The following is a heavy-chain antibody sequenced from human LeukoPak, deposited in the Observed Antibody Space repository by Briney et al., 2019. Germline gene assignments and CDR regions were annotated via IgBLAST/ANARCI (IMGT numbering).Heavy chain of an antibody. CDR3: ARDSQLRYFDWLFGFGY. J-gene: IGHJ4*02. CDR2: INPNSGGT. CDR1: GYTFTGYY. V-gene: IGHV1-2*02. D-gene: IGHD3-9*01. Sequence: ASVKVSCKASGYTFTGYYMHWVRQAPGQGLEWMGWINPNSGGTNYAQKFQGRVTMTRDTSISTAYMELSRLRSDDTAVYYCARDSQLRYFDWLFGFGYWGQGTLVTVSS.